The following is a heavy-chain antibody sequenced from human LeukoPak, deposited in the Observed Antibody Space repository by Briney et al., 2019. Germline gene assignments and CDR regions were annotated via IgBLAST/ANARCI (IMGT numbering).Heavy chain of an antibody. CDR1: GFTFSSYG. V-gene: IGHV3-33*01. CDR2: IWYDGSNK. CDR3: AREDGSTMVYYFDY. J-gene: IGHJ4*02. D-gene: IGHD3-10*01. Sequence: GGSLRLSCAASGFTFSSYGMHWVRPAPGKGLERGVVIWYDGSNKSYADSVTRRFTISRDNSRTTLYLQMNSLSAEDTAIYYCAREDGSTMVYYFDYWGQGTLVTVSS.